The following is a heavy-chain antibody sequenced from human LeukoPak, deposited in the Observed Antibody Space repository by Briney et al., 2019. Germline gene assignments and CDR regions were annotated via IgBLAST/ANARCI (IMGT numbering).Heavy chain of an antibody. J-gene: IGHJ4*02. CDR1: GFTFSSYW. CDR2: INSDGSNT. D-gene: IGHD3-22*01. V-gene: IGHV3-74*01. CDR3: ARGPYYYDATHFDY. Sequence: GGSLRLFCAASGFTFSSYWMHWVRQAPGKGLVCVSHINSDGSNTGYADSVKGRFTSSRDNAKNRLYLQMNSLRAEDTAVYYCARGPYYYDATHFDYWGQGTLVTVSS.